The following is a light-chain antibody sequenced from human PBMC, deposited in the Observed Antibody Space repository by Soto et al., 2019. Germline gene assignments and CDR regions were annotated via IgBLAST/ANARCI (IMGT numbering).Light chain of an antibody. V-gene: IGLV2-14*03. CDR3: SSHGGSNPFSL. CDR1: SSDIGRYNY. J-gene: IGLJ1*01. Sequence: QSALTQPASVSGSPGQSITISCTGTSSDIGRYNYVSWYQQHPGKAPKLIIYEGSNRPSGVSNRFSASKSGNTASLTISGLQAEDEADYYCSSHGGSNPFSLFGSVTKVTVL. CDR2: EGS.